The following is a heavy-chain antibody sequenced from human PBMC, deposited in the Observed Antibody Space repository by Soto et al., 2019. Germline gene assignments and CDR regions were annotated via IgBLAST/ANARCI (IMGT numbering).Heavy chain of an antibody. Sequence: QVQLQESGPGLVKPSQTLSLTCTVSGGSISSGGYYWSWIRQHPGKGLEWIGYIYYSGSTYYNPSLKSRVTISVDTSKNQFSLKLSSVTPADTAVYYCARAYLNVDTAMVTLTHFDYWGQGTLVTVSS. V-gene: IGHV4-31*03. CDR1: GGSISSGGYY. CDR2: IYYSGST. J-gene: IGHJ4*02. D-gene: IGHD5-18*01. CDR3: ARAYLNVDTAMVTLTHFDY.